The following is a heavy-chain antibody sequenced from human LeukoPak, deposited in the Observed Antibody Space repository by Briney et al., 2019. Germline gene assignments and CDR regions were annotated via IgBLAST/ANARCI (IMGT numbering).Heavy chain of an antibody. Sequence: GESLKTPCKGSGYPFTSYWISWVRQMPGRGPGWMGKIDRSDSYTSYSPSFQGHVTISADKSISAAFLQWSSLKASDTAMYYCARHSHYDFWSGYLDYWGQGTLVTVSS. CDR2: IDRSDSYT. D-gene: IGHD3-3*01. CDR3: ARHSHYDFWSGYLDY. CDR1: GYPFTSYW. V-gene: IGHV5-10-1*01. J-gene: IGHJ4*02.